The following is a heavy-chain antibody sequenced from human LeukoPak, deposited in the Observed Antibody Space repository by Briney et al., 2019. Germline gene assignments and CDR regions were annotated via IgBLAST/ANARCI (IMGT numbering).Heavy chain of an antibody. D-gene: IGHD3-22*01. V-gene: IGHV4-59*01. CDR2: IYYSGST. Sequence: SETLSLTCTVSGGFISSYYWSWIRQPPGKGLECIGYIYYSGSTNYNPSLKSRVTISVDTSKNQFSLKLSSVTAADTAVYYCAREARTYYYDSSGGWFDPWGQGTLVTVSS. J-gene: IGHJ5*02. CDR1: GGFISSYY. CDR3: AREARTYYYDSSGGWFDP.